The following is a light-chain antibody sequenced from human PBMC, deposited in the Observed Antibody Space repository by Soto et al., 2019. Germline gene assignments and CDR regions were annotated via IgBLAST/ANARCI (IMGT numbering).Light chain of an antibody. CDR1: QSVGSSY. CDR2: AAS. V-gene: IGKV3-20*01. CDR3: QHYGSFPIT. J-gene: IGKJ5*01. Sequence: EIVLTQSPGTLSLSPGERATLSCRASQSVGSSYLAWYQQKPGQAPRLLIYAASRRATGIPDRFSGSGSGTDFTLTISRLEPEDFAVYYCQHYGSFPITFGQGTRLEIK.